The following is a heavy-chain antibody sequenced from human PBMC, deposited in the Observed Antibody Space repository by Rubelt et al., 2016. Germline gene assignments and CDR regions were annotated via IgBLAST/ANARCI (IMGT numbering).Heavy chain of an antibody. D-gene: IGHD2-8*01. CDR1: GYTFTSYA. V-gene: IGHV1-3*01. CDR3: ARAQRIRLLMVYAPTFDY. CDR2: INAGNGNT. Sequence: QVQLVQSGAEVKKPGASVKVSCKASGYTFTSYAMHWVRQAPGQRLAWLGWINAGNGNTTYSQKFQGRVTITRDTSASTAYMELSSLRSEDTAVYYCARAQRIRLLMVYAPTFDYWGQGTLVTVSS. J-gene: IGHJ4*02.